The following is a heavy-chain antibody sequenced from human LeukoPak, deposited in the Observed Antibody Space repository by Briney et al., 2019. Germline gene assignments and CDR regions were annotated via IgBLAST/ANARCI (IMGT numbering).Heavy chain of an antibody. V-gene: IGHV4-34*01. Sequence: SETLSLTCAVYGGSFSGYYWSWIRQLPGKGLEWIGEINHSGSTNYNPSLKSRVTISVDTSKNQFSLKLSSVTAADTAVYYCARPFSGYYGAWFDPWGQGTLVTVSS. CDR1: GGSFSGYY. CDR2: INHSGST. D-gene: IGHD4-17*01. CDR3: ARPFSGYYGAWFDP. J-gene: IGHJ5*02.